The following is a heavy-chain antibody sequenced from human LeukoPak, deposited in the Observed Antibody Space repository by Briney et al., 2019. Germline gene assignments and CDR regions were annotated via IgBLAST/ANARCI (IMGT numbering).Heavy chain of an antibody. V-gene: IGHV5-51*01. CDR2: IYPGDSDA. J-gene: IGHJ4*02. CDR1: GYSFTNYW. Sequence: GESLKISCKGSGYSFTNYWIGWVRQMPGKGLKWMGIIYPGDSDARYSPSFQGQVTISADTSISTAYLQWTSLKASDTAMYYCARRSGTYWSSDYWGQGTLVTVSS. CDR3: ARRSGTYWSSDY. D-gene: IGHD1-26*01.